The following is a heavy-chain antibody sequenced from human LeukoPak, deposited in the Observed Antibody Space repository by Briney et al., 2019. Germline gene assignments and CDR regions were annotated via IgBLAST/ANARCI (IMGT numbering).Heavy chain of an antibody. V-gene: IGHV4-61*08. CDR1: GGSISSGGYY. Sequence: PSQTLSLTCTVSGGSISSGGYYWSWIRQPPGKGLEWIGYIYYSGSTNYNPSLKSRVTISVDMSKNQFSLKLISVTAADTAVYYCARHITIFGVPRGFDYWGQGSLVSVSS. J-gene: IGHJ4*02. CDR2: IYYSGST. CDR3: ARHITIFGVPRGFDY. D-gene: IGHD3-3*01.